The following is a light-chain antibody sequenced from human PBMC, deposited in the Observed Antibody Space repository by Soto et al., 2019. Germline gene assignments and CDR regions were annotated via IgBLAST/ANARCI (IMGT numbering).Light chain of an antibody. CDR3: QQYNSYSRM. V-gene: IGKV1-5*03. Sequence: DIQMTQSPSTLSASVGDRVTITCRASQSINNWLAWYQQKPGKAPKLLIYNASSLESGVPSRFSGSGSGTEFTLTISSLQPDDFATYYCQQYNSYSRMFGQGTKVEIK. J-gene: IGKJ1*01. CDR1: QSINNW. CDR2: NAS.